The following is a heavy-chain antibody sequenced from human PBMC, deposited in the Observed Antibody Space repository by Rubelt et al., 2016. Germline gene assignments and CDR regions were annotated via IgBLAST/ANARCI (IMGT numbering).Heavy chain of an antibody. Sequence: EVQLLESGGGLVQPGGSLKLSCAASGFSFSGSAMHWVRQASGKGLEWVGRIRSKANNYATSYGASVEGRLTISRDYSQNTAYLEMNSLKTEDTAGYYCSSPISSSSMDRGYWGQGTLVTVSS. D-gene: IGHD6-6*01. V-gene: IGHV3-73*01. J-gene: IGHJ4*02. CDR1: GFSFSGSA. CDR3: SSPISSSSMDRGY. CDR2: IRSKANNYAT.